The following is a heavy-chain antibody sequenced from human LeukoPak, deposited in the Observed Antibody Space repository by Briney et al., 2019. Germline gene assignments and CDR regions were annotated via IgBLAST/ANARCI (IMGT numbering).Heavy chain of an antibody. D-gene: IGHD5-12*01. V-gene: IGHV5-51*01. CDR3: ARYNTGYYYFDF. J-gene: IGHJ4*02. CDR1: GYSLSNYW. CDR2: IYPGDSDT. Sequence: GESLKISCKVSGYSLSNYWIGWVRQMPGRGLEWMGIIYPGDSDTRYSPSFQGQVTFSADESISTAYLQWNSLKASDTAMYYCARYNTGYYYFDFWGPGTLVTVSS.